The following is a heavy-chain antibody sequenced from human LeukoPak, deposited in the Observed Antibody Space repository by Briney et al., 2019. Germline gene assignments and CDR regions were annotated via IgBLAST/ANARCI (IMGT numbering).Heavy chain of an antibody. J-gene: IGHJ6*02. CDR1: GITFRYYW. Sequence: GGSLRLSCAASGITFRYYWMHWVRQAPGKGLVWVSRINSDGRNPIYADSVKGRFTISRDNAKNTLYLQMNSLRPEDTAVYYCARGGDGYNAVYYYGMDLWGQGTTVTVSS. CDR2: INSDGRNP. CDR3: ARGGDGYNAVYYYGMDL. D-gene: IGHD5-24*01. V-gene: IGHV3-74*01.